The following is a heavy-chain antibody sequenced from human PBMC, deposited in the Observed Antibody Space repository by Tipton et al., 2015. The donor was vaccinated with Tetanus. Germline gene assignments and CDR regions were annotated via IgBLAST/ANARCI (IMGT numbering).Heavy chain of an antibody. Sequence: SLRLSCAASGFTSEGHYMHWVRQTPGKGLVWISRINPDGRRTNYADSVKGRFTISRDNAKNTVYLQMNSLRAEDTAVYFCARRSLTNYGLDVWGQGTPVTVSS. CDR2: INPDGRRT. CDR3: ARRSLTNYGLDV. J-gene: IGHJ6*02. D-gene: IGHD1-1*01. V-gene: IGHV3-74*01. CDR1: GFTSEGHY.